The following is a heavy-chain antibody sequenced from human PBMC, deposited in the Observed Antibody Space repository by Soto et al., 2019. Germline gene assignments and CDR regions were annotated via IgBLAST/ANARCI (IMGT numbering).Heavy chain of an antibody. V-gene: IGHV3-23*01. D-gene: IGHD4-17*01. CDR3: AKDFGYGDYVSLRRNYYYYGMDV. CDR2: ISGSGGST. Sequence: GGSLRLSCAASGFTFSSYAMSWVRQAPGKGLEWVSAISGSGGSTYYADSVKGRFTISRDNSKNTLYLQMNSLRAEDTAVYYCAKDFGYGDYVSLRRNYYYYGMDVWGQGTTVTVSS. J-gene: IGHJ6*02. CDR1: GFTFSSYA.